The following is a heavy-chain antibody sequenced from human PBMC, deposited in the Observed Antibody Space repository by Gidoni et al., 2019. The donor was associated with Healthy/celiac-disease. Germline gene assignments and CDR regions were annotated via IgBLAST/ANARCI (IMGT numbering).Heavy chain of an antibody. CDR3: ARSAPYYYDSSGDLPFDP. J-gene: IGHJ5*02. D-gene: IGHD3-22*01. CDR2: IYYSGST. V-gene: IGHV4-31*03. CDR1: GGSISRGGYY. Sequence: QVQLQESGPGLVKPSQTLSLTCTVSGGSISRGGYYWSWSRQHPGKGLEWIGYIYYSGSTYYNPSLKSRVTISVDTSKNQFSLKLSSVTAADTAVYYCARSAPYYYDSSGDLPFDPWGQGTLVTVSA.